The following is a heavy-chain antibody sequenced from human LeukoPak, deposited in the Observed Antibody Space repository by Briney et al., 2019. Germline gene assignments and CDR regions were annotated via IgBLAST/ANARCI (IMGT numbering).Heavy chain of an antibody. Sequence: SETLSLTCPVSGGSISSGGYYWSWIRQHPGKGLEWIGYIYYSGSTYYNPSLKSRVTISVDTSKNQFSLKLSSVTAGDTAVYYCARAKYHSGWQGGFFGGQGTLVTVSS. CDR1: GGSISSGGYY. D-gene: IGHD6-19*01. CDR2: IYYSGST. CDR3: ARAKYHSGWQGGFF. V-gene: IGHV4-31*03. J-gene: IGHJ4*02.